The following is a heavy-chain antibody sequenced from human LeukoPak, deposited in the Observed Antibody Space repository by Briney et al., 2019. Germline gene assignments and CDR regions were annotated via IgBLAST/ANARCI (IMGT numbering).Heavy chain of an antibody. CDR2: IRYDGSNK. Sequence: PGGSLRLSCAASGFTFSSYGMHWVRQAPGKGLEWVAFIRYDGSNKYYADSVKGRFTISRDNSKNTLCLQMNSLRAEDTAVYYCAKDTAMVVYYFDYWGQGTLVTVSS. CDR3: AKDTAMVVYYFDY. V-gene: IGHV3-30*02. J-gene: IGHJ4*02. CDR1: GFTFSSYG. D-gene: IGHD5-18*01.